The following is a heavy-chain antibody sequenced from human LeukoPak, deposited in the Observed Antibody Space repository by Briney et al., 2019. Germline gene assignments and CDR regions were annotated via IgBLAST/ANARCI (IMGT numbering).Heavy chain of an antibody. CDR1: GDSISSYY. CDR2: IYYCGST. CDR3: ARHIYGNDWFDP. J-gene: IGHJ5*02. D-gene: IGHD3-10*01. V-gene: IGHV4-59*08. Sequence: SETLSLTCTVSGDSISSYYWSWIRQPPGKGLEWIGYIYYCGSTNYNPSLMSRVTMSVDTSKNHFSLKLSSVTAADTAVYYCARHIYGNDWFDPWGQGTLVTVSS.